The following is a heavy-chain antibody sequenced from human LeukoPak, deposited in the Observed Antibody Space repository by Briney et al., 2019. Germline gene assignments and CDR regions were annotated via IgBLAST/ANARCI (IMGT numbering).Heavy chain of an antibody. CDR1: GFTFSSYG. D-gene: IGHD3-10*01. J-gene: IGHJ4*02. Sequence: PGGSLRLSCAASGFTFSSYGMHWVRQAPGKGLEWVTFIWYDGSNKYYADSVEGRFTISRDNAKNSLYLQMNSLRAEDTALYYCAKDRGGRGVTLYYFDYWGQGTLVTVSS. V-gene: IGHV3-30*02. CDR3: AKDRGGRGVTLYYFDY. CDR2: IWYDGSNK.